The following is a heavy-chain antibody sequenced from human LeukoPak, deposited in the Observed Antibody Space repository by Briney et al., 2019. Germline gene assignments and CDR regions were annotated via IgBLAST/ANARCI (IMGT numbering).Heavy chain of an antibody. D-gene: IGHD3-22*01. CDR2: INHSGNT. J-gene: IGHJ4*02. Sequence: SETLSLTCAVYGGSFSGYYWSWIRQPPGKGLEWIGEINHSGNTNYNPSLKSRVTISVDTSENQFSLKLSSVTAADTAVYYCARGPYDSSRDWGQGTLVTVSS. CDR1: GGSFSGYY. V-gene: IGHV4-34*01. CDR3: ARGPYDSSRD.